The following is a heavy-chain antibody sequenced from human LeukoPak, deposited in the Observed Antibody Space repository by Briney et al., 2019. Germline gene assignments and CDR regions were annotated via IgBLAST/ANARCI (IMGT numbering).Heavy chain of an antibody. V-gene: IGHV3-7*01. D-gene: IGHD2-15*01. CDR3: ARDAGYCSGGSCYYFDY. CDR2: IKQDGSEK. Sequence: GGSLRLSRAASGFTFSSYWMSWVRQAPGKGLEWVANIKQDGSEKYYVDSVKGRFTISRDNAKNSLYLQMNSLRAEDTAVYYCARDAGYCSGGSCYYFDYWGQGTLVTVSS. CDR1: GFTFSSYW. J-gene: IGHJ4*02.